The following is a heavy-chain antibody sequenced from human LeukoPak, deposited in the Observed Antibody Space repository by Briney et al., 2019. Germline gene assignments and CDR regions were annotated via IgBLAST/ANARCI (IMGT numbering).Heavy chain of an antibody. CDR3: ARGMATFDY. D-gene: IGHD5-24*01. CDR2: IYYSGST. Sequence: SETLSLTCTVSGGSISSYYWSWIRQPPGKGLEWIGYIYYSGSTNYNPSLKSRVTISVDSTKKQFSLKLSSVTAADAAVYYCARGMATFDYWGQGTLVTVSS. CDR1: GGSISSYY. V-gene: IGHV4-59*01. J-gene: IGHJ4*02.